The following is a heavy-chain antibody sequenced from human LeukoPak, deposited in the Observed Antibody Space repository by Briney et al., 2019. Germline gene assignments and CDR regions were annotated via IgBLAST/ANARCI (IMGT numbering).Heavy chain of an antibody. V-gene: IGHV1-18*01. CDR3: ARDQAATNTQVRFCLD. J-gene: IGHJ4*02. CDR1: GYTFTSYG. Sequence: ASVKVSCKASGYTFTSYGISWVRHAPGQGLEWMGWISAYNGNTNFAQKLQGGVTMTTDTSTSTAYMDLRSLRSDETDVYYCARDQAATNTQVRFCLDWGQGTLVTVSS. D-gene: IGHD3-9*01. CDR2: ISAYNGNT.